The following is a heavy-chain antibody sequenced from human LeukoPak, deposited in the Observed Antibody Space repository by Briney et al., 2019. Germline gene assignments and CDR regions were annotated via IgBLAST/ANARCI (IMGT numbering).Heavy chain of an antibody. D-gene: IGHD6-13*01. Sequence: GGTLRLSCAASGFTLSSYGMSWVRQAPGKGLERVSAISGGGGSTFYADSVKGRFTISRDNSKNTLYLQMNSLRAEDTAIYYCAKTYSSSRAHYYYYYYMDVWGKGTTVTISS. CDR3: AKTYSSSRAHYYYYYYMDV. CDR1: GFTLSSYG. J-gene: IGHJ6*03. V-gene: IGHV3-23*01. CDR2: ISGGGGST.